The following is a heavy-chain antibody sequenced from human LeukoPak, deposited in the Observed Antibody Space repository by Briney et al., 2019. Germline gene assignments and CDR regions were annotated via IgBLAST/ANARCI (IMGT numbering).Heavy chain of an antibody. CDR2: IYSGGST. CDR3: ARSQSSSLIDY. J-gene: IGHJ4*02. CDR1: GFTVSSNY. Sequence: GGSLRLSCAASGFTVSSNYMSWVRQAPGKGPEWVSVIYSGGSTYYADSVKGRFTISRDNSKNTLYLQMNSLTVEDTAVYYCARSQSSSLIDYWGQGTLVTVSS. V-gene: IGHV3-66*01. D-gene: IGHD6-13*01.